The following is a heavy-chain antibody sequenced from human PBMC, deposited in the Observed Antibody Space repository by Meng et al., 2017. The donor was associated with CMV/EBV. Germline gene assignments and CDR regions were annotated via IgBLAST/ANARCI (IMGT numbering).Heavy chain of an antibody. CDR2: INSDGSST. D-gene: IGHD6-13*01. Sequence: GGSLRLSCAASGFTFSSYWMHWVRQAPGKGLVWVSRINSDGSSTSYADSVKGRFTISRDNAKNTLYLQMNSLRAEDTALYYCAKGGPSPIAAVGLVDYWGQGTLVTVSS. CDR1: GFTFSSYW. J-gene: IGHJ4*02. V-gene: IGHV3-74*01. CDR3: AKGGPSPIAAVGLVDY.